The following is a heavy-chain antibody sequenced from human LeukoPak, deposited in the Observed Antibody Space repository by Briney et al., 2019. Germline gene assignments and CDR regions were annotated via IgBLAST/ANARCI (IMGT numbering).Heavy chain of an antibody. D-gene: IGHD3-10*01. CDR1: GGTFSSYD. J-gene: IGHJ5*02. CDR3: ARSGFGSGISFDL. V-gene: IGHV1-8*02. CDR2: MNPNSGDT. Sequence: ASVKVSCKASGGTFSSYDINWVRQAPGQGLEWMGWMNPNSGDTGYPQKFQGRVTMTRDTSITTAYMELSSLRSEDTAVYYGARSGFGSGISFDLWGQGTLVTVSS.